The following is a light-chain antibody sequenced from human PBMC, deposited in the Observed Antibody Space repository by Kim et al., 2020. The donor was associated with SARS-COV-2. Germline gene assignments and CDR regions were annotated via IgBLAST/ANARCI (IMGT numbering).Light chain of an antibody. CDR1: QYLATW. CDR3: QQYKTDPYT. Sequence: SASVGDTVSITCRASQYLATWVAWYQQRPGMAPKVLMYGASRLESGVPSRFSGSGSGTEFTLTISSLQPDDFATYYCQQYKTDPYTFGQGTKLDI. V-gene: IGKV1-5*01. CDR2: GAS. J-gene: IGKJ2*01.